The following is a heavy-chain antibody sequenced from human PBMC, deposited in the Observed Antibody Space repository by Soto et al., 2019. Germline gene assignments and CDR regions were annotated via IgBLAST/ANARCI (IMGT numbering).Heavy chain of an antibody. Sequence: SETLSLTCTFYGGSVSSCSYYWSWIRQPPGKGLEWIGYIYYSGSTNYNPSLKSRVTISVDTSKNQFSLKLSSVTAADTAVYYCATVSYDSSGYYWYYFSLWGQGTLVTVSS. CDR1: GGSVSSCSYY. CDR2: IYYSGST. D-gene: IGHD3-22*01. CDR3: ATVSYDSSGYYWYYFSL. J-gene: IGHJ4*02. V-gene: IGHV4-61*01.